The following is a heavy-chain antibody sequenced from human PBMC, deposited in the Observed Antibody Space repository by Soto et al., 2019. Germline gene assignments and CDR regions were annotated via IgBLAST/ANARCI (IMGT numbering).Heavy chain of an antibody. CDR1: GGSFSGYY. CDR3: ARRSHWNHWFDP. J-gene: IGHJ5*02. V-gene: IGHV4-34*01. Sequence: PSETLSLTCAVYGGSFSGYYWSWIRQPPGKGLEWIGEINHSGSTNYNPSLKSRVTISVDTSKNQFSLKLSSVTAADTAVYYCARRSHWNHWFDPWGQGTLVTVSS. CDR2: INHSGST. D-gene: IGHD1-1*01.